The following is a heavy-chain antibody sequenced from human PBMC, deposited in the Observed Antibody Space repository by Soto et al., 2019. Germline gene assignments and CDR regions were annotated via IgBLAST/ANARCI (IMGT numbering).Heavy chain of an antibody. D-gene: IGHD3-10*01. Sequence: QVQLVQSGAEVKKPGSSVKVSCKASGGTFSSYAISWVRQAPGQGLEWMGGIIPTFGTANYAQKFQGRVTITADKSTSTAYMELSSLRSEDTAVYYCAREEYYYGSGSYYSDYWGQGTLVTVSS. CDR3: AREEYYYGSGSYYSDY. CDR1: GGTFSSYA. J-gene: IGHJ4*02. CDR2: IIPTFGTA. V-gene: IGHV1-69*06.